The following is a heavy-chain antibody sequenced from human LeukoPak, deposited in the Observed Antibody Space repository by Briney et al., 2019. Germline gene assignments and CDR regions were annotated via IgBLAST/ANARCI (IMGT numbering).Heavy chain of an antibody. CDR1: GFTVSTNY. CDR2: IYSGGST. D-gene: IGHD1-26*01. V-gene: IGHV3-53*01. Sequence: PGGSLRLSCGASGFTVSTNYMSWVRQAPGKGLEWVSLIYSGGSTYYADSVKGRFTISRDNSKNTLYLQINSLRAEDTAVYYCARINSGSYYFDYWGQGTLVTVSS. CDR3: ARINSGSYYFDY. J-gene: IGHJ4*02.